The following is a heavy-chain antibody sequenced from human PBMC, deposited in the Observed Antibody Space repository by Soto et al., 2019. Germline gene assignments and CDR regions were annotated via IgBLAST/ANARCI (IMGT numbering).Heavy chain of an antibody. Sequence: EVQLVESGGGLVQPGRSLRLSCTASGFTFGDYAMSWFRQAPGKGLEWVGFIRSKTYGGTTEYAASVKGRFTISTDDSKTIDSLQMNSLKTEDTAVYYCSRGGSLQWLVPEDYWGQGTLVTVSS. CDR2: IRSKTYGGTT. CDR3: SRGGSLQWLVPEDY. D-gene: IGHD6-19*01. V-gene: IGHV3-49*03. CDR1: GFTFGDYA. J-gene: IGHJ4*02.